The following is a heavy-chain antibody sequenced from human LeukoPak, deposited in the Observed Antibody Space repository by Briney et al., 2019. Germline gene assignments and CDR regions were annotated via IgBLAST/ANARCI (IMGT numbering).Heavy chain of an antibody. D-gene: IGHD1-1*01. CDR2: FSGGDGQT. Sequence: GGSLRLSCAISGFIFNTYGMNWVRQTPGKGLEWISTFSGGDGQTFYADSVKGRFTISRDSSTNTVSLQMSSLRVEDTAVYYCERGIYWSLDSWGQGTLVTVSS. CDR3: ERGIYWSLDS. J-gene: IGHJ4*02. CDR1: GFIFNTYG. V-gene: IGHV3-23*01.